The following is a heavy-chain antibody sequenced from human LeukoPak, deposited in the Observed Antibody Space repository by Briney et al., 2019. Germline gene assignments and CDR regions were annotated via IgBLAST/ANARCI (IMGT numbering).Heavy chain of an antibody. CDR1: GGSISSYC. V-gene: IGHV4-59*01. Sequence: SETLSLTCTVSGGSISSYCWSWIRQPPGKGLEWIGYIYYSGSTNYNPSLKSRVTISVDTSKNQFSLKLSSVTAADTAVYYCARVRAQWLVQTTQLFDYWGQGTLVTVSS. D-gene: IGHD6-19*01. J-gene: IGHJ4*02. CDR2: IYYSGST. CDR3: ARVRAQWLVQTTQLFDY.